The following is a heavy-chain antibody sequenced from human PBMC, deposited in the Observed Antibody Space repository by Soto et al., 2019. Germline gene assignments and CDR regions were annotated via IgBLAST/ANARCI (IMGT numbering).Heavy chain of an antibody. CDR1: GASISSSNW. V-gene: IGHV4-4*02. CDR2: IYHSGST. D-gene: IGHD2-2*01. Sequence: QVQLQESGPGLGRPSGTLPLTCAVFGASISSSNWGSWVRQPPGKGLEWIGEIYHSGSTNYNPSLKSRVTISVDKSKNQFSLQLSSVTAADTALHYCARDPPLPAAMMDWGQGTLVTVSS. CDR3: ARDPPLPAAMMD. J-gene: IGHJ4*02.